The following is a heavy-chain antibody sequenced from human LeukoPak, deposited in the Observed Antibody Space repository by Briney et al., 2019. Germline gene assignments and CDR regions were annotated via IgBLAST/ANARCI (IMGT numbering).Heavy chain of an antibody. Sequence: GGSLRLSCAASGCTFSSYAMSWVRQAPGKGLEWVSGISAGRGSQYFAGSVKGRFTIYRDTSKNTLYLQMNSLRAEDTAVYYCAKDLYVATTVPHTFDNWGQGALVTVSS. CDR3: AKDLYVATTVPHTFDN. D-gene: IGHD5-12*01. CDR1: GCTFSSYA. CDR2: ISAGRGSQ. J-gene: IGHJ4*02. V-gene: IGHV3-23*01.